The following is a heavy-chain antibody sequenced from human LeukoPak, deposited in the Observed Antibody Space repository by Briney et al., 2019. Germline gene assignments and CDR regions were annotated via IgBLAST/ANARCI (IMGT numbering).Heavy chain of an antibody. CDR1: SDSLSSYY. J-gene: IGHJ4*02. V-gene: IGHV4-59*01. D-gene: IGHD3-10*01. CDR2: IYYSGTT. Sequence: PSETLTLTCTVSSDSLSSYYWSWIRQPPGKGLEWIGYIYYSGTTNYNPSLESRVTVSVDTSRNQFSLRLSSVTAADTAVYYCARTTIGGRLNIDYWGQGTLVTVSS. CDR3: ARTTIGGRLNIDY.